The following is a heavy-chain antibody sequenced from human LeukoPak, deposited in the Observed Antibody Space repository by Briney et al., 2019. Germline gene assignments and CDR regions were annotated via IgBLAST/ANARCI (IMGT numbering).Heavy chain of an antibody. CDR1: GASITSYY. J-gene: IGHJ4*02. Sequence: SETLSLTCTVSGASITSYYWTWIRQPPEKGLEWIGFLSYSGSTNYNPSVKSRVTISVDTSKNQFSLKLSSVTAADTAVYYCARRSTYYYGSGFDYWGQGTLVTVSS. V-gene: IGHV4-59*12. CDR3: ARRSTYYYGSGFDY. CDR2: LSYSGST. D-gene: IGHD3-10*01.